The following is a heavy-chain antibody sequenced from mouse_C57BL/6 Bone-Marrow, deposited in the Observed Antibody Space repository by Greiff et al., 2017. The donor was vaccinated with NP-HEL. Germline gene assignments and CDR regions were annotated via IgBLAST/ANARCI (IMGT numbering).Heavy chain of an antibody. Sequence: EVKLQQSGAELVKPGASVKLSCTASGFNIKDYYMHWVKQRTEQGLEWIGRIDPEDGETKYAPKFQGKATITADTSSNTAYLQLSSLTSEDTAVYYCARGDSNYVAWFAYWGQGTLVTVSA. D-gene: IGHD2-5*01. J-gene: IGHJ3*01. V-gene: IGHV14-2*01. CDR2: IDPEDGET. CDR3: ARGDSNYVAWFAY. CDR1: GFNIKDYY.